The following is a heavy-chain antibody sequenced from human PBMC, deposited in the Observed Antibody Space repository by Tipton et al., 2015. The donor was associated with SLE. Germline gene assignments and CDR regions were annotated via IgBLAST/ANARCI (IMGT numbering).Heavy chain of an antibody. V-gene: IGHV1-46*01. Sequence: QSGAEVKKPGASVKVSCKASGYTFSSYYMHWVRQAPGQGLEWMGIISPSAGSTNYAQKFQGRVTMTSDTSTSTVYMELSSLMSDDTAVYYCARDGVGALNYAMDVWGHGTTVTVSS. CDR1: GYTFSSYY. CDR3: ARDGVGALNYAMDV. J-gene: IGHJ6*02. D-gene: IGHD1-26*01. CDR2: ISPSAGST.